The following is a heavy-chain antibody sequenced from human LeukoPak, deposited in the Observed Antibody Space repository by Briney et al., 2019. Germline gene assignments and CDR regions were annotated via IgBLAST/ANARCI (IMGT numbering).Heavy chain of an antibody. J-gene: IGHJ4*02. CDR1: GFTFGDYA. CDR2: ITSKAYGGTT. V-gene: IGHV3-49*04. D-gene: IGHD2-21*02. Sequence: GGSLRLSCTASGFTFGDYAMTWVRQAPGKGLEWVGFITSKAYGGTTQYAASVKGRFTISRDDSKSLAYLQMNSLKIEDTAVYFCTRAGGFCGGDCNDNWGQGTLVTVSS. CDR3: TRAGGFCGGDCNDN.